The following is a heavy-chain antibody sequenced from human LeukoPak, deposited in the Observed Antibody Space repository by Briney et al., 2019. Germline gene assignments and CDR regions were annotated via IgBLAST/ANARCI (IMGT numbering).Heavy chain of an antibody. CDR2: IYYTAST. CDR1: GGSISRGDYY. J-gene: IGHJ4*02. V-gene: IGHV4-30-4*01. D-gene: IGHD1-26*01. CDR3: AGVGATGGGVYYFDY. Sequence: PSQTLSLTCTVSGGSISRGDYYWIWIRQPPGKGLEWIGYIYYTASTYYNPSLKSRVTMSVDTSKNQFSLKLSSVTAADTAVYYCAGVGATGGGVYYFDYWGQGTLVTVSS.